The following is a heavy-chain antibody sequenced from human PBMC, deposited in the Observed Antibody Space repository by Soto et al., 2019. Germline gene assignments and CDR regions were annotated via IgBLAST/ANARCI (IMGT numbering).Heavy chain of an antibody. CDR2: ISIGGDKT. D-gene: IGHD5-18*01. CDR3: AKWDGYGDH. Sequence: EVQLLESGGDLVQPGGSLRLSCAASGFSFSSYPFTWVRQAPGKGLEWVAGISIGGDKTWHADSVKGRFTISRDNSKNTVYLQMKSLRVDDTAVYYCAKWDGYGDHWGQGTLVTVSS. J-gene: IGHJ5*02. V-gene: IGHV3-23*01. CDR1: GFSFSSYP.